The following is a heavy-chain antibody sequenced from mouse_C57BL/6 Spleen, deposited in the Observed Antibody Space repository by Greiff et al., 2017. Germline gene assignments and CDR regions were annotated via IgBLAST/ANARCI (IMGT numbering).Heavy chain of an antibody. CDR1: GYTFTSYW. CDR2: IDPSDSYT. CDR3: ARRTTVVAYYAMDY. J-gene: IGHJ4*01. Sequence: QVQLQQSGAELVMPGASVKLSCKASGYTFTSYWMQWVKQRPGQGLEWIGEIDPSDSYTNYNQKFKGKATLTVDTSSSAAYMQLSSLTSEDSAVYYCARRTTVVAYYAMDYWGQGTSVTVSS. D-gene: IGHD1-1*01. V-gene: IGHV1-50*01.